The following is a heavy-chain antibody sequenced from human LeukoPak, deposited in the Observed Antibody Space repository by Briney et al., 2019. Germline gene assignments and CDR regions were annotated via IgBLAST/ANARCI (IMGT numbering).Heavy chain of an antibody. D-gene: IGHD3-10*01. V-gene: IGHV3-23*01. J-gene: IGHJ4*02. CDR2: IRGSGGST. CDR1: GFTFSSYA. Sequence: PGGSLRLSCAASGFTFSSYAMNWVRQAPGKGLEWVSAIRGSGGSTYYTDSVKGRFTISRDNSKNTLYLQMNSLKAEDTAVYYCAKRGEDADYFDYWGQGTLVTDSS. CDR3: AKRGEDADYFDY.